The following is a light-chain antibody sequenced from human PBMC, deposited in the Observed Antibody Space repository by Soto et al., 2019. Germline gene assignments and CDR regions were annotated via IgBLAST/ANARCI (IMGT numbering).Light chain of an antibody. CDR1: SSDVGGYNH. Sequence: QSALTQPASVSGSPGQSITISCTGTSSDVGGYNHVSWYQHPPGKAPKLILFGVSDRPSGVSHRFSGSKSGNTASLTISGXXXXXXXDYYCCSYTSLSTVVFGGGTKVTVL. CDR3: CSYTSLSTVV. CDR2: GVS. V-gene: IGLV2-14*01. J-gene: IGLJ2*01.